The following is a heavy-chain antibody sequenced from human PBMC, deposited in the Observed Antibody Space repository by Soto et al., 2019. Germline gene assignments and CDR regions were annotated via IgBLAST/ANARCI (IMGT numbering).Heavy chain of an antibody. Sequence: SQTLSLTCTLAAGSISIYYWSWIRQPAGKGRQWIGPTHVNRNTNYNPSSKSRVSMSVDTSKNQFSLELTSVPAAEPAVYYGARDAVVMVSASRHHDAFDIWGQGTMVTVSS. D-gene: IGHD2-8*01. CDR2: THVNRNT. V-gene: IGHV4-4*07. J-gene: IGHJ3*02. CDR3: ARDAVVMVSASRHHDAFDI. CDR1: AGSISIYY.